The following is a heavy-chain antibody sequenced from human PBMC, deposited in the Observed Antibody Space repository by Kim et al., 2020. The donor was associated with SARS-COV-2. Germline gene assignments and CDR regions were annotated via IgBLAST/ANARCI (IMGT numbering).Heavy chain of an antibody. D-gene: IGHD6-13*01. CDR2: IIPIFGTA. V-gene: IGHV1-69*13. CDR3: ASCGSHIAAAGEGAWFDP. CDR1: GGTFSSYA. J-gene: IGHJ5*02. Sequence: SVKVSCKASGGTFSSYAISWVRQAPGQGLEWMGGIIPIFGTANYAQKFQGRVTITADESTSTAYMELSSLRSEDTAVYYCASCGSHIAAAGEGAWFDPWGQGTLVTVSS.